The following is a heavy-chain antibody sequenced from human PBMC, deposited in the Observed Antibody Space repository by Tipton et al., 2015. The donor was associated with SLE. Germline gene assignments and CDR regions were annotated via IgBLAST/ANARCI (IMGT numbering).Heavy chain of an antibody. CDR3: ASAYDFWSGSSFDY. CDR1: GGSFSGYY. J-gene: IGHJ4*02. D-gene: IGHD3-3*01. Sequence: LRLSCAVYGGSFSGYYWSWIRQPPGKGLEWIGEINHSGSTNYNPSLKSRVTISVDTSKNQFSLKLSSVTAADTAVYYCASAYDFWSGSSFDYWGQGTLVTVSS. CDR2: INHSGST. V-gene: IGHV4-34*01.